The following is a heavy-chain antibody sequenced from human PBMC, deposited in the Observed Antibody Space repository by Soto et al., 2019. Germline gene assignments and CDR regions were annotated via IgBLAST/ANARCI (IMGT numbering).Heavy chain of an antibody. CDR1: GFIVSANY. J-gene: IGHJ4*02. Sequence: DEQLLESGGALVQPGGTLRLSCAASGFIVSANYMSWVRQAPGQELERVAVIYSRGGIYYRDSVKGRFTISRDHSKNTLYIQMNSKRGEDSGVYYCMSRPRAGGQGTLVTVSS. CDR3: MSRPRA. CDR2: IYSRGGI. V-gene: IGHV3-66*01.